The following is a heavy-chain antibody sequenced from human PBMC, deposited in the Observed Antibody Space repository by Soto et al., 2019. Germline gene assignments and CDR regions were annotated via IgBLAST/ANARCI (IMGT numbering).Heavy chain of an antibody. V-gene: IGHV3-23*01. CDR2: ISGSGGST. CDR3: VKVRFYDILTGYYPHYYYGMDV. CDR1: GFTFSSSA. Sequence: TGGSLRLSCAASGFTFSSSAMGWVRQAPGKGLKWVSGISGSGGSTYYADSVKGRFTISRDNSKNTLYLQMNSLRADDTAVYYCVKVRFYDILTGYYPHYYYGMDVWGQGTTVTVSS. J-gene: IGHJ6*02. D-gene: IGHD3-9*01.